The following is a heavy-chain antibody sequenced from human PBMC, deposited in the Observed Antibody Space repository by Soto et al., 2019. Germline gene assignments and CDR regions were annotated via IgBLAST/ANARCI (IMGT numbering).Heavy chain of an antibody. CDR2: TRNKANSYTT. Sequence: EVQLVESGGGLVQPGGSLRLSCAASGFTFSDHYMDWVRQAPGKGLEWVGRTRNKANSYTTEYAASVKGRFTISRDDSKNSLYLQMNSLKTEDTAVYYCVRVSPYGDYTFDYWGQGTLVTVSS. CDR1: GFTFSDHY. CDR3: VRVSPYGDYTFDY. D-gene: IGHD4-17*01. J-gene: IGHJ4*02. V-gene: IGHV3-72*01.